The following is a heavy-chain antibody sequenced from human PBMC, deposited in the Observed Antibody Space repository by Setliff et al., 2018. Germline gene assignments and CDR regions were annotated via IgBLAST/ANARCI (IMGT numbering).Heavy chain of an antibody. V-gene: IGHV5-51*01. Sequence: GESLKISCQGSGCTFTNYWIGWVRQMPGKGLEWMGILKPGDSGIRYSPSFQGQVTLSADTSIATAYLHWTSLKASDTAMYYCVRHPYYDSSGYYSYFDYWGQGALVTVSS. CDR1: GCTFTNYW. CDR2: LKPGDSGI. J-gene: IGHJ4*02. D-gene: IGHD3-22*01. CDR3: VRHPYYDSSGYYSYFDY.